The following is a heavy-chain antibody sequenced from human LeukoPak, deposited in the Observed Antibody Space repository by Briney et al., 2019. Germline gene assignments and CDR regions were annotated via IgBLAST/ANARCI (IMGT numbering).Heavy chain of an antibody. D-gene: IGHD3-10*01. J-gene: IGHJ4*02. CDR1: GGSFSSYY. V-gene: IGHV4-34*01. CDR2: INHSGST. CDR3: ARFHYGSGSYYHDY. Sequence: SETLSLTCAVYGGSFSSYYWSWIRQPPGKGLEWIGEINHSGSTNYNPSLKSRVTISVDTSKNQFSLKLSSVTAADTAVYYCARFHYGSGSYYHDYWGQGTLVTVSS.